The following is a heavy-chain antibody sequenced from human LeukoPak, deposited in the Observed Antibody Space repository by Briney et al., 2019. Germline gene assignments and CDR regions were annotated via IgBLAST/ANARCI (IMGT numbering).Heavy chain of an antibody. V-gene: IGHV3-7*03. D-gene: IGHD1-1*01. Sequence: GSLRLSCAASGFTFSNYWMSWVRQTPGKGLEWVANIKQDGRERYYVDFVKGRFTISRDNAKNSLYLQMSSLRAEDTAVYYCARKGELERRRSWDCWGQGTLVTVSS. CDR3: ARKGELERRRSWDC. CDR2: IKQDGRER. J-gene: IGHJ4*02. CDR1: GFTFSNYW.